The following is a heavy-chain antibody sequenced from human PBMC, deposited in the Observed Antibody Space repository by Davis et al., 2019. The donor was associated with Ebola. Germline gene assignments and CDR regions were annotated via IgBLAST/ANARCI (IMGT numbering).Heavy chain of an antibody. D-gene: IGHD2-2*01. CDR2: ISGSGGST. V-gene: IGHV3-23*01. CDR3: ARKKGYCSTTYWCPFDY. Sequence: GGSLRLSCAASGFTFNTYSIHWVRQAPGKGLEWVSTISGSGGSTYFADSAKGRFTISRDNSKNTLSLQMNSLRAEDTAVYYCARKKGYCSTTYWCPFDYWGQGTLVTVSS. J-gene: IGHJ4*02. CDR1: GFTFNTYS.